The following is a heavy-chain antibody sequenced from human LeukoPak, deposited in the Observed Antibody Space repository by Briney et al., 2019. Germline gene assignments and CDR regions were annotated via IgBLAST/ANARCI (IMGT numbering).Heavy chain of an antibody. V-gene: IGHV3-15*07. J-gene: IGHJ4*02. CDR2: IKSKTDGGTT. D-gene: IGHD3-10*01. CDR3: IRYSMVRGVINDY. CDR1: GFTFSNSW. Sequence: PGGSLRLSCVASGFTFSNSWMYWVRQAPGKGLEWVGRIKSKTDGGTTDYAAPVKGRFTISRDDSKNTLYLQMNSLKTEDTAVYYCIRYSMVRGVINDYWGQGTLVTVSS.